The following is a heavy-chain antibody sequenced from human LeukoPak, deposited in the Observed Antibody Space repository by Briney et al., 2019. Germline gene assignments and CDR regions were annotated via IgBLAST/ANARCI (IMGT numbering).Heavy chain of an antibody. V-gene: IGHV1-2*02. CDR3: ARARGYGSGSLPGDAFDI. Sequence: ASVKVSCKASGYTFNGYYMHWVRQAPGQGLEWMGWINPNSGGTNYAQKFQGRVTMTRDTSISTAYMELSRLRSDDTAVYYCARARGYGSGSLPGDAFDIWGQGTMVTVSS. D-gene: IGHD3-10*01. CDR2: INPNSGGT. J-gene: IGHJ3*02. CDR1: GYTFNGYY.